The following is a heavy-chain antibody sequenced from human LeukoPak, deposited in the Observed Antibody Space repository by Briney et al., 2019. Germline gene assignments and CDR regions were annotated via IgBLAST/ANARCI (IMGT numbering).Heavy chain of an antibody. CDR3: AKDAAANVDYPYYFDY. D-gene: IGHD4-11*01. Sequence: GTLSLSCAASGFTFRGYGMSWVRQAPGKGLEWVSAIRGSGVTTYYADSVKGRFTISRDNSRTTLYLLMNSLRAEDTAVYYCAKDAAANVDYPYYFDYWGQGALVTVSS. CDR2: IRGSGVTT. V-gene: IGHV3-23*01. CDR1: GFTFRGYG. J-gene: IGHJ4*02.